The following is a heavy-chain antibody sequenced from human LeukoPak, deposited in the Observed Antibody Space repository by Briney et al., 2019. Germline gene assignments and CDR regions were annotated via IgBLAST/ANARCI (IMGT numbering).Heavy chain of an antibody. V-gene: IGHV4-34*01. CDR3: ARGDVDPYVFDI. CDR1: GGSFSRYS. CDR2: INHSGNT. Sequence: TSETLSLTCAVYGGSFSRYSWNWIRQPPGKGLEWIGEINHSGNTNYNPSLKSRVTISVDTSKNQFSLKVNSVIAADTAVYYCARGDVDPYVFDIWGQGTMVTVSS. J-gene: IGHJ3*02.